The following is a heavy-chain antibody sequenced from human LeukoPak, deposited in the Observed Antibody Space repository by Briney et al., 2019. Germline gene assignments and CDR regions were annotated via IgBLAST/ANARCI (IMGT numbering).Heavy chain of an antibody. CDR2: IYPSGST. D-gene: IGHD3-10*01. V-gene: IGHV4-30-2*01. Sequence: SQTLSLTCAVSGGSISSGGYSGSWIRQPPGKGLEYIGYIYPSGSTYYNPSLKSRVTISMDRSKNQFSLKLTSLTAADTAVYYCARAYGSGSYGLGYWGQGTLVTVSS. CDR3: ARAYGSGSYGLGY. J-gene: IGHJ4*02. CDR1: GGSISSGGYS.